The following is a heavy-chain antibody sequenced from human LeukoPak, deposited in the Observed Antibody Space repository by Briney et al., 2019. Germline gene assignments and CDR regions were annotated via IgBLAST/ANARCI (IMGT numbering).Heavy chain of an antibody. CDR1: GFTFSSYS. D-gene: IGHD3-3*01. CDR3: ARDISFYYDFWSGYYTGRYYYYYMDV. CDR2: IKQDGSEK. J-gene: IGHJ6*03. Sequence: GGSLRLSCAASGFTFSSYSMNWVRQAPGKGLEWVANIKQDGSEKYYVDSVKGRFTISRDNAKNSLYLQMNSLRAEDTAVYYCARDISFYYDFWSGYYTGRYYYYYMDVWGKGTTVTVSS. V-gene: IGHV3-7*01.